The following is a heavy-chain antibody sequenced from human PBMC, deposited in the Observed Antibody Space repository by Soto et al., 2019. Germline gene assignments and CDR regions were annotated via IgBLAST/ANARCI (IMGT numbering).Heavy chain of an antibody. CDR2: FYYRGDT. Sequence: QAQLQESGPGLLKPSETLVLTCSVSGDSIQKYWWSWIRQPPGKPLEWIGYFYYRGDTNYNPSLKSRATVSGDMSKNQLFLRLTSVTAADTAVYYCARFTYYYDTPGHGMWFDPWGQGTLVTVSS. CDR3: ARFTYYYDTPGHGMWFDP. D-gene: IGHD3-22*01. CDR1: GDSIQKYW. J-gene: IGHJ5*02. V-gene: IGHV4-59*01.